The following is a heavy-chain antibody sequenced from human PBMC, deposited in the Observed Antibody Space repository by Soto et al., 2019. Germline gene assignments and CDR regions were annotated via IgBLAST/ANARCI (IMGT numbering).Heavy chain of an antibody. J-gene: IGHJ4*02. V-gene: IGHV4-31*01. CDR1: GGSFSSGGYY. D-gene: IGHD3-10*01. Sequence: QVQLQESGPGLVKTSQTLSLTCTVSGGSFSSGGYYWSWIRQLSGKGLEWIGYIYYTGSTYYNPSLTSPMTISVDTPKNQFGLELGSVTAADTALYYCARGLKYYCSASTTFYYDLDYCGQGTLVTVSS. CDR2: IYYTGST. CDR3: ARGLKYYCSASTTFYYDLDY.